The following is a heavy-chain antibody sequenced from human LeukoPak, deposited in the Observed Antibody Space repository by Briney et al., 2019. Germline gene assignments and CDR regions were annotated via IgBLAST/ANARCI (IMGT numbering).Heavy chain of an antibody. CDR3: ARGNAPDDGAFDI. J-gene: IGHJ3*02. CDR1: GFTFSDHY. D-gene: IGHD3-16*01. CDR2: TRNKANSYTT. Sequence: GGSLRLSCAASGFTFSDHYMDWVRQAPGKGLEWVGRTRNKANSYTTEYAASVKGRFTISRDDSKNSLYLQMNSLKTEDTAAYYCARGNAPDDGAFDIWGQGTMVTVSS. V-gene: IGHV3-72*01.